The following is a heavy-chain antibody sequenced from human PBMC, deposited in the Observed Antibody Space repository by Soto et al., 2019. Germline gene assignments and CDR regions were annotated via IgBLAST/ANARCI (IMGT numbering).Heavy chain of an antibody. V-gene: IGHV3-30*18. Sequence: GGSLRLSCAASGFTFSSYGMHWVRQAPGKGLEWVAVISYDGSNKYYADSVKGRFTISRDNSKNTLYLQMNSLRAEDTAVYYCAQGGIGYYYYYYGMDVWGQGTTVTVSS. J-gene: IGHJ6*02. CDR1: GFTFSSYG. CDR2: ISYDGSNK. D-gene: IGHD2-21*01. CDR3: AQGGIGYYYYYYGMDV.